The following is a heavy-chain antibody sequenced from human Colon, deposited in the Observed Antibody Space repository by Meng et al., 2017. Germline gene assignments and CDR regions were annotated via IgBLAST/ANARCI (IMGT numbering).Heavy chain of an antibody. CDR3: ARADCTAGICYQFDN. D-gene: IGHD2-8*02. Sequence: QVQLQAAGPGLEKPSQTLSLTCNVSGLSIGTTGDYWTWIRQRPGKGLEWIGKIFYTGSAHYNPSLKTRAAMSVDRSKNQFSLKLNSVTAADTAVYYCARADCTAGICYQFDNWGQGTLVTVSS. V-gene: IGHV4-31*03. J-gene: IGHJ4*02. CDR1: GLSIGTTGDY. CDR2: IFYTGSA.